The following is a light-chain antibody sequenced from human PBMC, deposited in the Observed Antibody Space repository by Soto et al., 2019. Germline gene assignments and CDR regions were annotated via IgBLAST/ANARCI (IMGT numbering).Light chain of an antibody. CDR3: CSYAGSYTLV. CDR1: SSDVGGYHY. J-gene: IGLJ2*01. Sequence: QSVLTQPRSVSGSPGQSVTLSCTGTSSDVGGYHYVSWYQHHPGKAPKIIIYDVNKPPSGVPDRFSGSKSGNTASLTISGHQTEDEADYYCCSYAGSYTLVFGGGTKLTVL. V-gene: IGLV2-11*01. CDR2: DVN.